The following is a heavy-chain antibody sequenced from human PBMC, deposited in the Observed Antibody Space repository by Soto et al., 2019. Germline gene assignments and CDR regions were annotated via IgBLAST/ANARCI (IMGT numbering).Heavy chain of an antibody. V-gene: IGHV4-59*08. Sequence: QVQLQESGPGLVKPSETLSLTRTVSGGSISSYYWSWIRQPPGKGLEWIGYISYSGSTNYNPSLKSRVTISVDTSKNQFSLKLSSVTAADTAVYYCASEAGATIEYWGQGTLVTVSS. CDR2: ISYSGST. CDR1: GGSISSYY. CDR3: ASEAGATIEY. J-gene: IGHJ4*02. D-gene: IGHD5-12*01.